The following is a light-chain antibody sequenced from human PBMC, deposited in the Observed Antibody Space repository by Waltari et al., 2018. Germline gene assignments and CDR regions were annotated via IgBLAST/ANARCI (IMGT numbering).Light chain of an antibody. Sequence: DIQLTQSPSFLSASVGDRVTITCRARQGISSYLAWYQQKPWEAPKLLISAASTLQSGVPSRFSGSGSGTEFTLTISSLQPEDFATYYCQQLNSFPYTFGQGTKLDIK. CDR3: QQLNSFPYT. J-gene: IGKJ2*01. V-gene: IGKV1-9*01. CDR1: QGISSY. CDR2: AAS.